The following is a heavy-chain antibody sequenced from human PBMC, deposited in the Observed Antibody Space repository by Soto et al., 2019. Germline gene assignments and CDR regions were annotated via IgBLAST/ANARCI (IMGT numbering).Heavy chain of an antibody. V-gene: IGHV3-64*01. Sequence: EVQLVESGGGLVQPGGSLRLSCAASGFMFNSYAMHWVRQAPGKGLEYVSAISSLGDSTFYANSVKDRFTISRDNSKNTLYLQMGSLRAEDMAVYYCARRTAGWYFDLWGRGTLVTVPS. CDR3: ARRTAGWYFDL. J-gene: IGHJ2*01. D-gene: IGHD2-21*02. CDR2: ISSLGDST. CDR1: GFMFNSYA.